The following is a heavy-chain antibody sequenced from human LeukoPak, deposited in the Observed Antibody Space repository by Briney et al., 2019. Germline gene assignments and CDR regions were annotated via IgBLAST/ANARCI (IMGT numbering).Heavy chain of an antibody. CDR3: ARILSSSWYEYFHH. Sequence: SVKVSCKASGGTFSNYAISWVRQAPGQGLEWMGATIPIFGTANYAQKFQGRVTITADESTSTAYMELSSLRSEDTAVYYCARILSSSWYEYFHHWGQGTLVTVSS. CDR1: GGTFSNYA. CDR2: TIPIFGTA. D-gene: IGHD6-19*01. J-gene: IGHJ1*01. V-gene: IGHV1-69*01.